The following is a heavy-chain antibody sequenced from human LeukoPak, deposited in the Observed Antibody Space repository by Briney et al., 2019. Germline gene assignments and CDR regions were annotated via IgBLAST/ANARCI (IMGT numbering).Heavy chain of an antibody. V-gene: IGHV1-18*01. D-gene: IGHD3-3*01. J-gene: IGHJ6*03. CDR1: GYTFTSYG. CDR2: ISAYNGNT. CDR3: ARAYYDFWSGYSTTYYYYYMDV. Sequence: ASVKVSCKASGYTFTSYGISWVRQAPGQGLEWMGWISAYNGNTNYAQKLQGRVTMTTDTSTSTAYTELRSLRSDDTAVYYCARAYYDFWSGYSTTYYYYYMDVWGKGTTVTVSS.